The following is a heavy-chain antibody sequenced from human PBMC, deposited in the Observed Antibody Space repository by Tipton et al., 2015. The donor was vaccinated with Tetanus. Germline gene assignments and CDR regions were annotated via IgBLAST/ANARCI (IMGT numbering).Heavy chain of an antibody. V-gene: IGHV1-46*01. CDR2: INPSGGST. CDR3: ARDRAYSSVWSTQNDY. Sequence: QSGAEVKKPGASVKVSCKASGYTFTNNYMHWVRQAPGQGLEWMGIINPSGGSTNYARKFQGRVTMTSDTSTSTDFMELRSLRSDDTAVYYGARDRAYSSVWSTQNDYWGQGTLVTVSS. D-gene: IGHD6-19*01. CDR1: GYTFTNNY. J-gene: IGHJ4*02.